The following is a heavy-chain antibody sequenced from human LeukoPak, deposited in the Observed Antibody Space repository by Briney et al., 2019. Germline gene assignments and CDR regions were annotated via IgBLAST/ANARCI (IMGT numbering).Heavy chain of an antibody. CDR1: GGTFSSYA. J-gene: IGHJ3*02. V-gene: IGHV1-69*04. CDR3: ARGPRLWDAFDI. Sequence: SVKVSCKASGGTFSSYAISWVRQAPGQGLEWMGRIIPILGIANYAQKFQGRVTITADKSTSTAYMELSSLRSEDTAVYYCARGPRLWDAFDIWGQGTMVTVSS. D-gene: IGHD2-21*01. CDR2: IIPILGIA.